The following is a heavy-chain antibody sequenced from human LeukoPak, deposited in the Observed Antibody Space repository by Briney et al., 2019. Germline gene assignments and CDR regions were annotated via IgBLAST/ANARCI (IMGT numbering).Heavy chain of an antibody. J-gene: IGHJ4*02. CDR3: ARDASTSYYYDSSGYYSAYFDY. CDR1: GFTFDDYA. V-gene: IGHV3-9*01. D-gene: IGHD3-22*01. Sequence: PGRSLRLSCAASGFTFDDYAMHWVRQAPGEGLEWVSGISWNSGSIGYADSVKGRFTISRDNAKNSLYLQMNSLRAEDTAVYYCARDASTSYYYDSSGYYSAYFDYWGQGTLVTVSS. CDR2: ISWNSGSI.